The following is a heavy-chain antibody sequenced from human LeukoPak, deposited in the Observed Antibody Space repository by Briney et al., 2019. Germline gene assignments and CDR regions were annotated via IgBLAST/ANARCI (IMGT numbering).Heavy chain of an antibody. D-gene: IGHD1-20*01. J-gene: IGHJ4*02. CDR3: ARDLRYNWNDGNY. CDR1: GFTFSSYS. CDR2: ISSSSSYI. V-gene: IGHV3-21*01. Sequence: GGSLRLSCAASGFTFSSYSMNWVRQASGKGLEWVSSISSSSSYIYYADSVKGRFTISRDNAKNSLYLQMNSLRAEDTAVYYCARDLRYNWNDGNYWGQGTLVTVSS.